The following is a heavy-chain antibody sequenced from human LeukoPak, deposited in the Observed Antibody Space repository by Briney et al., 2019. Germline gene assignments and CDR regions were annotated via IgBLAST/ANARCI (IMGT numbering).Heavy chain of an antibody. CDR3: ARDSPGDY. Sequence: PGGSLRLSCAASGFTFSSYSMNWDRQAPGKGLEWVSYISSSSTIYYADSVKGRFTISRDNAKNSLYLQMNSLRAEDTAVYYCARDSPGDYWGQGTLVTVSS. V-gene: IGHV3-48*01. D-gene: IGHD3-10*01. CDR2: ISSSSTI. CDR1: GFTFSSYS. J-gene: IGHJ4*02.